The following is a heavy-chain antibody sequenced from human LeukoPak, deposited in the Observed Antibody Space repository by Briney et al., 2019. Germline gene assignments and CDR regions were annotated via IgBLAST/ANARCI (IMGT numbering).Heavy chain of an antibody. Sequence: SVKVSCKASGGTFSSYAISWVRQAPGQGLEWMGGIIPIFGTANYAQKFQGRVTITADESTSTAYMELGSLRSEDTAVYYCARVPYSSSWYNWFDPWGQGTLVTVSS. CDR3: ARVPYSSSWYNWFDP. J-gene: IGHJ5*02. D-gene: IGHD6-13*01. CDR1: GGTFSSYA. CDR2: IIPIFGTA. V-gene: IGHV1-69*13.